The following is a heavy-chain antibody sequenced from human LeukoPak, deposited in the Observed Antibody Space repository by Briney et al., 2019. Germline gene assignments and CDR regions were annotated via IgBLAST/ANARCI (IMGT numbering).Heavy chain of an antibody. Sequence: SETLSLTCTVSGGSISSSSYYWGWIRQPPGKGLEWIGSIYYSGSTYYNPSLKSRVTISVDTPKNQFSLKLSSVTAADTAVYYCARHGVEMATDDAFDIWGQGTMVTVSS. CDR1: GGSISSSSYY. CDR3: ARHGVEMATDDAFDI. D-gene: IGHD5-24*01. V-gene: IGHV4-39*01. CDR2: IYYSGST. J-gene: IGHJ3*02.